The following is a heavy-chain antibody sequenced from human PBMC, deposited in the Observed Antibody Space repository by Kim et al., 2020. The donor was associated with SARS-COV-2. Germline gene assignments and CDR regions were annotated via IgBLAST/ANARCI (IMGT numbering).Heavy chain of an antibody. V-gene: IGHV3-21*01. D-gene: IGHD2-15*01. CDR2: ISSTPSYI. Sequence: GGSLRLSCAASEFTFSSFTMNWVRQAPGKGLEWVSSISSTPSYIHYADSVKGRFTISRDNAKNSLYLQMNGLRAEDTAVYYCARGDGNHLDSLGQGTLV. CDR3: ARGDGNHLDS. CDR1: EFTFSSFT. J-gene: IGHJ4*02.